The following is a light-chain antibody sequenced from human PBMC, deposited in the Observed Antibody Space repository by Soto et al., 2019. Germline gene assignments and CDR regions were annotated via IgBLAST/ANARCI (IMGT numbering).Light chain of an antibody. CDR1: QSVSSY. CDR3: QQYLITPWT. CDR2: EAS. Sequence: EIVLTQSPGTLSLSPGERATLSCRASQSVSSYLAWYQQKPGQAPRLLMYEASNRATGIPDRFSGSGSGTDFTLTIGRLEPEDFAVYYCQQYLITPWTFGQGTKVDIK. J-gene: IGKJ1*01. V-gene: IGKV3-20*01.